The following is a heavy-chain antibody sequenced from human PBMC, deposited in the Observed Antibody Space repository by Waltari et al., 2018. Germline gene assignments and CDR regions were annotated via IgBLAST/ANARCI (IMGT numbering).Heavy chain of an antibody. CDR1: GGSISSYY. V-gene: IGHV4-4*07. D-gene: IGHD3-3*01. CDR3: ARAAVWSGYYHDAFDI. J-gene: IGHJ3*02. CDR2: IYTSGST. Sequence: QVQLQESGPGLVKPSETLSLTCTVSGGSISSYYWSWIRPPAGKGLEWIGRIYTSGSTNYNPSLKSRVTMSVDTSKNQFSLKLSSVTAADTAVYYCARAAVWSGYYHDAFDIWGQGTMVTVSS.